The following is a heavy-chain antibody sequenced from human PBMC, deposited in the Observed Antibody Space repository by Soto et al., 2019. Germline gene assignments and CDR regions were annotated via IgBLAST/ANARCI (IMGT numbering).Heavy chain of an antibody. CDR3: ARGPGAAAGTYYYYYMDV. Sequence: QVQLVQSGADVKKPGASVKVSCKASGYTFTGYYMHWVRQAPGQGLEWMGWINPNSGGTNYAQKFQGWVIMTRDTSISTAYMELSRLRSDDTAVYYCARGPGAAAGTYYYYYMDVWGKGTTVTVSS. J-gene: IGHJ6*03. D-gene: IGHD6-13*01. CDR1: GYTFTGYY. CDR2: INPNSGGT. V-gene: IGHV1-2*04.